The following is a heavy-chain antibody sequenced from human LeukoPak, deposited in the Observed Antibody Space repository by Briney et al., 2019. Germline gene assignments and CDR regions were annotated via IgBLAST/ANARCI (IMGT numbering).Heavy chain of an antibody. J-gene: IGHJ4*02. CDR3: GRVVVVTATIDY. CDR2: ISAYNGNT. Sequence: ASVKVSCKASGYTFTSYGISWVRQAPGQGLEWMGWISAYNGNTNYAQRLQGRVTMTTDTSTSTAYMEVRSLRSDDTAVYYCGRVVVVTATIDYWGQGTLVTVSS. CDR1: GYTFTSYG. D-gene: IGHD2-21*02. V-gene: IGHV1-18*01.